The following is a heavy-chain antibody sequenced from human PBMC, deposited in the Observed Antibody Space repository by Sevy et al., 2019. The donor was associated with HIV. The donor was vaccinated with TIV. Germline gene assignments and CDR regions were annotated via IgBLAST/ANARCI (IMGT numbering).Heavy chain of an antibody. Sequence: SETLSLTCTVSGGSISSGGYYWSWIRQHPGKGLEWIGYIYYSGSTYYHPSLKSRVTISVDTSKNQFSLKLSSVTAAGTAVYYCARTVGGYAFDIWGQGTMVTVSS. D-gene: IGHD1-26*01. CDR1: GGSISSGGYY. CDR3: ARTVGGYAFDI. CDR2: IYYSGST. J-gene: IGHJ3*02. V-gene: IGHV4-31*03.